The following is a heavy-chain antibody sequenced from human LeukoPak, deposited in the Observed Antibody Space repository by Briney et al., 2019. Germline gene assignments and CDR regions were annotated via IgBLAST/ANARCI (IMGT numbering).Heavy chain of an antibody. CDR1: GGSISSGSYY. V-gene: IGHV4-39*07. J-gene: IGHJ4*02. Sequence: SETLSLTCTVSGGSISSGSYYWGWVRQPPGKGLEWIGSIYYSGTTKYNPSLKSRVTISVDNSNNKFSLRLSSVTAADTALYYCARGTLYSGWSYYFDSWGQGTLVTVSS. D-gene: IGHD6-19*01. CDR3: ARGTLYSGWSYYFDS. CDR2: IYYSGTT.